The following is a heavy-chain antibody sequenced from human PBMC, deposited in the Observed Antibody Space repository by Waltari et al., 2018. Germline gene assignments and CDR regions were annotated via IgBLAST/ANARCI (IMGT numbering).Heavy chain of an antibody. Sequence: QVQLVQSGAEVKKPGYSVKVSGKASGGTFSSYAISWVRQAPGRVLEWRGGITPILGIANYAQKFQGRVTITADKSTSTAYMELSSLRSEDTAVYYCATPDDYYDISGYYYYYWGQGTLVTVSS. CDR2: ITPILGIA. CDR3: ATPDDYYDISGYYYYY. CDR1: GGTFSSYA. V-gene: IGHV1-69*10. D-gene: IGHD3-22*01. J-gene: IGHJ4*02.